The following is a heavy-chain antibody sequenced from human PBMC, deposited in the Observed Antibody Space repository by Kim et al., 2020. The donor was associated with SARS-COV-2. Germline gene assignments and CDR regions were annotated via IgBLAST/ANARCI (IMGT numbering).Heavy chain of an antibody. Sequence: SETLSLTCAVYGGSFSGYYWSWIRQPPGKGLEWIGEINHSGSTNYNPSLKSRVTISVDTSKNQFSLKLSSVTAADTAVYYCAGRTSSIAARYFDYWGQGTLVTVSS. CDR2: INHSGST. CDR1: GGSFSGYY. D-gene: IGHD6-6*01. V-gene: IGHV4-34*01. CDR3: AGRTSSIAARYFDY. J-gene: IGHJ4*02.